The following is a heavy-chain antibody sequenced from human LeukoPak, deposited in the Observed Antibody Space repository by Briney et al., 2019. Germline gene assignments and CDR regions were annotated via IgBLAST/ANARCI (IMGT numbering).Heavy chain of an antibody. V-gene: IGHV3-30*18. CDR1: GFTFSSYG. Sequence: GGSLRLSCAASGFTFSSYGMHCVRQAPGKGLEGVAVISYDGSNKYYADSVKGRFTISRDNSKNTLYLQMNSLRAEDTAVYYCAKGLWSRTDYYYYDMDVWGQGTTVTVSS. CDR3: AKGLWSRTDYYYYDMDV. J-gene: IGHJ6*02. CDR2: ISYDGSNK. D-gene: IGHD5-18*01.